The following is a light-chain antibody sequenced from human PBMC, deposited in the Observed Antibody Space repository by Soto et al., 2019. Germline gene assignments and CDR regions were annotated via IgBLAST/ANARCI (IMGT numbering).Light chain of an antibody. J-gene: IGLJ2*01. CDR2: DNN. Sequence: QYVLTQPPSVSAAPGQTVTISCSGSSSNIGTNYVSWYQQLPGTVPTLLIYDNNKRPSGIPDRFSASKSGTSATLDITGLQIGDEADYYCETWDDSLPGAVFGGGTKLTVL. CDR3: ETWDDSLPGAV. CDR1: SSNIGTNY. V-gene: IGLV1-51*01.